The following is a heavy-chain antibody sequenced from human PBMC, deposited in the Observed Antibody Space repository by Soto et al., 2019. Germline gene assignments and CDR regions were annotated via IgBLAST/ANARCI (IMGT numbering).Heavy chain of an antibody. D-gene: IGHD6-6*01. CDR1: GGSISSSNW. V-gene: IGHV4-4*02. Sequence: QVQLQESGPGLVKPSGTLSLTCAVSGGSISSSNWWSWVRQPPGKGLEWIGEIYHSGSTNYNPYLKSRVTISVEKSNNQFSLKLSSVTAADTAVYYCSRGVGIAARLVFDYWGQGTLVTVSS. J-gene: IGHJ4*02. CDR2: IYHSGST. CDR3: SRGVGIAARLVFDY.